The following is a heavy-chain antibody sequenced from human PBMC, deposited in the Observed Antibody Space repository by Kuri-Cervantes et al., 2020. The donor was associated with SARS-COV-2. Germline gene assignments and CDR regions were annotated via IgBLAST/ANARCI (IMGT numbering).Heavy chain of an antibody. CDR3: ARDLGLRFLEWLLYY. Sequence: GGSLRLSCAASGFTVSTYTMTWVRQAPGKALEWVSSISGSGSYIYYADSVKGRFTISRDNSKNTLYLQMNSLRAEDTAVYYCARDLGLRFLEWLLYYWGQGTLVTVSS. J-gene: IGHJ4*02. D-gene: IGHD3-3*01. CDR1: GFTVSTYT. V-gene: IGHV3-21*01. CDR2: ISGSGSYI.